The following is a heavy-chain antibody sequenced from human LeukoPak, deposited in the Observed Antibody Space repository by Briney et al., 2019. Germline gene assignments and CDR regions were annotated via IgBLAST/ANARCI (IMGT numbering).Heavy chain of an antibody. CDR3: ARGSGYCIGGSCYGGWFDS. Sequence: SETLSLTCAVYGGSFSGYYWSWIRQPPGRGLEWIGEINHSGSTLYNPSLKSRVTISGDTSKNQLSLKLSSVTAADTAVYYCARGSGYCIGGSCYGGWFDSWGQGTLVTVSS. V-gene: IGHV4-34*01. CDR1: GGSFSGYY. D-gene: IGHD2-15*01. CDR2: INHSGST. J-gene: IGHJ5*01.